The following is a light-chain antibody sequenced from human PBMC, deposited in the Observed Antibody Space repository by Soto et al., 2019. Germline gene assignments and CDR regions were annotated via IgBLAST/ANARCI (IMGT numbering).Light chain of an antibody. V-gene: IGLV1-44*01. CDR2: SNN. J-gene: IGLJ1*01. CDR3: AACDDSLNGNV. Sequence: QSVLTQPPSASGTPGQRVTISCSGSSSNIGSNTVNWYQQLPGTAPKLLIYSNNQRPSGVPDRFSGSKSGTSASLAISGLQSEDQADYYCAACDDSLNGNVFGTSTKVTVL. CDR1: SSNIGSNT.